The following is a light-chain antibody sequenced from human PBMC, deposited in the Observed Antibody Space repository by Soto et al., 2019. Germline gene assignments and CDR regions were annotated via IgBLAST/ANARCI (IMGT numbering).Light chain of an antibody. Sequence: QSALTQPPSASGSPGQSVTISCTGTSSDVGDNYVSWYQQHLGKAPKLIIYEVSQRPSGVPDRFSGSKSGNTASLAISGLQSDDEADYYCAAWDDSLNAVLFGGGTKLTVL. J-gene: IGLJ2*01. V-gene: IGLV2-8*01. CDR1: SSDVGDNY. CDR2: EVS. CDR3: AAWDDSLNAVL.